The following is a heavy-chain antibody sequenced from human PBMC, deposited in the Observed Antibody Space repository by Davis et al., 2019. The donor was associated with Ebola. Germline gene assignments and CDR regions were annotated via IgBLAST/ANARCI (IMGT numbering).Heavy chain of an antibody. V-gene: IGHV1-8*01. CDR3: ASSVVLGSYYKGPFDY. CDR1: GYTFTGYD. D-gene: IGHD3-10*01. Sequence: ASVKVSCKASGYTFTGYDINWVRQATGQGLEWMGWMNPNSGNTGYAQKFQDRVTITRDTSASTAYMELSSLRSEDTAVYYCASSVVLGSYYKGPFDYWGQGALVTVSS. CDR2: MNPNSGNT. J-gene: IGHJ4*02.